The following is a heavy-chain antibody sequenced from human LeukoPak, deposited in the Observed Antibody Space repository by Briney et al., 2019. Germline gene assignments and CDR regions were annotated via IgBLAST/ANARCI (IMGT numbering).Heavy chain of an antibody. CDR1: GFTFSSYA. J-gene: IGHJ4*02. CDR3: ARAYGQQLAPLDY. D-gene: IGHD6-13*01. V-gene: IGHV3-48*04. CDR2: ISSSGSTI. Sequence: PGGSLRLSCAASGFTFSSYAMSWVRQAPGKGLEWVSYISSSGSTIYYADSVKGRFTISRDNAKNSLYLQMNSLRAEDTAVYYCARAYGQQLAPLDYWGQGTLVTVSS.